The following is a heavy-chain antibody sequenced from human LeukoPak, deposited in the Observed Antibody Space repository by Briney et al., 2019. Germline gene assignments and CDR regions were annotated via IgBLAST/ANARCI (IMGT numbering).Heavy chain of an antibody. J-gene: IGHJ4*02. CDR1: GYTFTSYA. CDR2: INTNTGNP. CDR3: ARDSRLGYFDY. V-gene: IGHV7-4-1*02. Sequence: ASVKVSCKASGYTFTSYAMNWVRQAPGQGLEWMGWINTNTGNPTYAQGFTGRFVFSLDTSVSTAYLQISSLKAGDTAEYYCARDSRLGYFDYWGQGTLVTVSS.